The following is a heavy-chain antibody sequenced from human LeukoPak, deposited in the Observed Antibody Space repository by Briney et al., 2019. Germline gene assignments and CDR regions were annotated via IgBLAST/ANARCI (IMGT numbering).Heavy chain of an antibody. D-gene: IGHD7-27*01. CDR1: GYTFTSYD. CDR3: ARSETGIVGAFDI. J-gene: IGHJ3*02. Sequence: ASVKVSCKASGYTFTSYDINWVRQATGQGLEWMGWMNPNSGNTGYAQKFQGRVTTTRNTSISTAYMELSSLRSEDTAVYYCARSETGIVGAFDIWGQGTMVTVSS. CDR2: MNPNSGNT. V-gene: IGHV1-8*01.